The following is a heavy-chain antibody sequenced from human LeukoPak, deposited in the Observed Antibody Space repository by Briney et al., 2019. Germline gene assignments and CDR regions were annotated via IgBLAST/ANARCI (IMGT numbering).Heavy chain of an antibody. V-gene: IGHV1-69*04. CDR3: AREREAYVDTAMVYYFDY. Sequence: ASVKVSCKASGGTFSSYAISWVRQAPGQGLEWMGRIIPILGIANYAQKFQGRVTITADKSTSTAYMELSSLRSEDTAVYYCAREREAYVDTAMVYYFDYWGQGTLVTVSS. CDR1: GGTFSSYA. CDR2: IIPILGIA. D-gene: IGHD5-18*01. J-gene: IGHJ4*02.